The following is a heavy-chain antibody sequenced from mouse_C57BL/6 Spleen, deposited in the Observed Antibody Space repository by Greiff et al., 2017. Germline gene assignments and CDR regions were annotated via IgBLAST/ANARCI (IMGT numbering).Heavy chain of an antibody. D-gene: IGHD1-2*01. CDR3: ARDSFFDY. CDR1: GYTFTDYY. J-gene: IGHJ2*01. CDR2: INPYNGGT. Sequence: VQLQQSGPVLVKPGASVKMSCKASGYTFTDYYMNWVKQSPGKSLEWIGVINPYNGGTSSNQKFKGKDTLTVDKSSSTAYMELNSLTSEDSAVYYCARDSFFDYWGQGTTLTVSS. V-gene: IGHV1-19*01.